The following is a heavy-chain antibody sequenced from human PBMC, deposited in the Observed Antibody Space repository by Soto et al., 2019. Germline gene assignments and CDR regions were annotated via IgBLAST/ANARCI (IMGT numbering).Heavy chain of an antibody. Sequence: ASVKVSCKASGYTFTGYYMHWVRQAPGQGLEWMGWINPNSGGTNYAQKFQGWVTMTRDTSISTAYMELSRLRSDDTAVYYCARGDIVVVTGADNRPSNWFDHWGQGTLVTVSS. CDR3: ARGDIVVVTGADNRPSNWFDH. D-gene: IGHD2-2*01. CDR2: INPNSGGT. J-gene: IGHJ5*02. V-gene: IGHV1-2*04. CDR1: GYTFTGYY.